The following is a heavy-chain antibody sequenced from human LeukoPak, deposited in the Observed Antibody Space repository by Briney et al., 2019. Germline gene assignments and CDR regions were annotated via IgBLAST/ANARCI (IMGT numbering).Heavy chain of an antibody. D-gene: IGHD2-2*01. CDR2: IIPIFGTA. CDR3: AREGYCSSTSCRYRD. CDR1: GGTFSSYA. J-gene: IGHJ4*02. V-gene: IGHV1-69*01. Sequence: ASVKVSCKATGGTFSSYAISGVRQAPGQGLEWMGGIIPIFGTANYAQKFQGRVTITADESTSTAYMELSSLRSEDTAVYYCAREGYCSSTSCRYRDWGQGTLVTVSS.